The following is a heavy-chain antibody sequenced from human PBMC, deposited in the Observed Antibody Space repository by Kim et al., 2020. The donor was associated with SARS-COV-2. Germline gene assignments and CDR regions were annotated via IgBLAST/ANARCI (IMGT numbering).Heavy chain of an antibody. D-gene: IGHD1-26*01. CDR3: ARVGSGSYFLGFDY. J-gene: IGHJ4*02. Sequence: QKFQGEVTMTRDTSTSTVYMELGSLRSEDTAVYYCARVGSGSYFLGFDYWGQGTLVTVSS. V-gene: IGHV1-46*01.